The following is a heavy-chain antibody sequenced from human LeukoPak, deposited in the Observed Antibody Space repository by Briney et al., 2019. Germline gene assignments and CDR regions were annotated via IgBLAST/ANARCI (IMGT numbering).Heavy chain of an antibody. J-gene: IGHJ3*02. Sequence: GGSLRLSCAASGFTVSSNYMSWVRQAPGEGLEWVSVIYSGGSTYYADSVKGRFTISRDNSKNTLYLQMNSLRAEDTAVYYCASPGIVGATPKGDAFDIWGQGTMVTVSS. CDR3: ASPGIVGATPKGDAFDI. CDR2: IYSGGST. CDR1: GFTVSSNY. V-gene: IGHV3-53*01. D-gene: IGHD1-26*01.